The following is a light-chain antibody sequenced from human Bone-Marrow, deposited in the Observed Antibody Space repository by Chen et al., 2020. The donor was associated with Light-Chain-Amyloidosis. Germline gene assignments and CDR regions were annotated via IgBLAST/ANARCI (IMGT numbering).Light chain of an antibody. CDR3: AAWDDSLRWV. CDR1: NSNDASYT. V-gene: IGLV1-44*01. J-gene: IGLJ3*02. Sequence: QSVLTQPPAASGTPGPRVTISGSGSNSNDASYTVNWYQHLPGTAPKLLIHSNNQRPSGVPDRFSGSKSGTSASLAISGLQSEDEADYYCAAWDDSLRWVFGGGTKLTVL. CDR2: SNN.